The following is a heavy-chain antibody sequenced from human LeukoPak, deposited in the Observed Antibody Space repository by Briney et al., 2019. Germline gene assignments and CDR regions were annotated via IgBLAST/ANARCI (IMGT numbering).Heavy chain of an antibody. V-gene: IGHV3-21*01. CDR1: GFTFSSYS. CDR3: ARGVQQWLPLFFDY. D-gene: IGHD6-19*01. J-gene: IGHJ4*02. CDR2: ISSSSSYI. Sequence: GGSLRLSCAASGFTFSSYSMNWVRQAPGKGLEWVSSISSSSSYIYYADSVKGRFTISRDNAKNSLYLQMNSLRAEDTAVYYCARGVQQWLPLFFDYWGQGTLVTVSS.